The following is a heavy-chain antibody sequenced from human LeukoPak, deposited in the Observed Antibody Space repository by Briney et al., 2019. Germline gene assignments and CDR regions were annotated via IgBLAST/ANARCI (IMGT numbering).Heavy chain of an antibody. CDR2: ISRSGSST. J-gene: IGHJ4*02. V-gene: IGHV3-23*01. Sequence: GGSLRLSCAASGFTFSAYAMTWVRQAPGKGLDCVSVISRSGSSTHYADSVKGRFTISRDNSKNMLYLQMNSLRAEDTAIYYCAKGGYSYGPMYYFDYWGQGTLVTVSS. CDR1: GFTFSAYA. D-gene: IGHD5-18*01. CDR3: AKGGYSYGPMYYFDY.